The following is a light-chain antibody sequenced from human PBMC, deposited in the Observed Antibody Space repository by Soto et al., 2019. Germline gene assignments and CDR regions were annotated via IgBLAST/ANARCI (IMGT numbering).Light chain of an antibody. CDR2: GAS. CDR3: QQYGSSRRT. V-gene: IGKV3-20*01. Sequence: EIVLTQSPGTLSLSPGERATLSCRASQSVSSSYLAWYQQKPGQAPRLLIYGASSRATGIPDRFSGSGSGTDFTLTISRLEPEDFAVYYCQQYGSSRRTFGPGTKVELK. J-gene: IGKJ1*01. CDR1: QSVSSSY.